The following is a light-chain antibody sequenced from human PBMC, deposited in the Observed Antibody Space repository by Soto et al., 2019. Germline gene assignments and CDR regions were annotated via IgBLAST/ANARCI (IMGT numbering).Light chain of an antibody. CDR3: QHRSNWPPIT. V-gene: IGKV3-11*01. J-gene: IGKJ5*01. Sequence: EIVLTQSPATLSLSPGERATLSCRASQSVSSYLAWYQQKPGQAPRLLIYDASNRATCIPARFSGSGSGTDFTLTISSLEPEDFAVYYCQHRSNWPPITFGQGTRLEIK. CDR2: DAS. CDR1: QSVSSY.